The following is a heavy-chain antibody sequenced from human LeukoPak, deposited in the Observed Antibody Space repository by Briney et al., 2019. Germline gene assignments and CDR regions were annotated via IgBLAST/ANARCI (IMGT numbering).Heavy chain of an antibody. V-gene: IGHV4-30-2*01. CDR2: XXXXXST. D-gene: IGHD2-2*01. CDR3: ARERRVGDCSSTSCYDWFDP. J-gene: IGHJ5*02. Sequence: SETLSLTCAVSGGSISSGGYSWSWIRQPPGXXXXXXXXXXXXXSTYYNPSLKSRVTISVDRSKNQFSLKLSSVTAADTAVYYCARERRVGDCSSTSCYDWFDPWGQGTLVTVSS. CDR1: GGSISSGGYS.